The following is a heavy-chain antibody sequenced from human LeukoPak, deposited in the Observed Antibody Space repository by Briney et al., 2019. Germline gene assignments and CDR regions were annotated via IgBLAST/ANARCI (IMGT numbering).Heavy chain of an antibody. CDR1: GFTFSSYA. J-gene: IGHJ6*03. D-gene: IGHD6-6*01. Sequence: PGGSLRLSCAASGFTFSSYAMTWVRQAPGKGLEWVSGISGSGDSTYYADSVKGRFTISRDNSKKTLYLQMNSLRAEDTAVYYCAKEPRYSSSNYYYYYMDVWGKGTTVTVSS. CDR3: AKEPRYSSSNYYYYYMDV. V-gene: IGHV3-23*01. CDR2: ISGSGDST.